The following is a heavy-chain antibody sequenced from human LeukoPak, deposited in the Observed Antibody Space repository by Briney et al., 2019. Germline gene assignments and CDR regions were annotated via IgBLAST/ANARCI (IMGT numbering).Heavy chain of an antibody. CDR3: AKGRGAFDI. J-gene: IGHJ3*02. Sequence: GGSLRLSCVASGFTFSSYGMHWVRQAPGKGLEWVAVISNDGSNQYYADSVKGRLTISRDNSKNTLYLQMNSLRAEDTAVYYCAKGRGAFDIWGQGTMVTVSS. D-gene: IGHD3-10*01. CDR1: GFTFSSYG. CDR2: ISNDGSNQ. V-gene: IGHV3-30*18.